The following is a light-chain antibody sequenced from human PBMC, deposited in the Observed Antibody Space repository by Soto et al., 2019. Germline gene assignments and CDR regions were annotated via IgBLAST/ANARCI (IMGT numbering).Light chain of an antibody. CDR1: QSVSGY. V-gene: IGKV3-11*01. Sequence: DIVSTQSPATLSLSPGETATLSCRASQSVSGYIGWYPKKPGQAPRILIYADSNRATGIPARFSGSGSGTDFNLTISRLETEDFSVYECQQRYNWTITFGQGTRLEIK. CDR2: ADS. CDR3: QQRYNWTIT. J-gene: IGKJ5*01.